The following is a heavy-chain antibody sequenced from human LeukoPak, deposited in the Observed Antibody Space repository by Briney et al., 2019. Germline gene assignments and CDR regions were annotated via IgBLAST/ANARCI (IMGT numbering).Heavy chain of an antibody. D-gene: IGHD2-2*02. CDR3: ARAGRYCSSTSCYMSSWFDP. V-gene: IGHV4-30-2*01. J-gene: IGHJ5*02. Sequence: SETLSLTCAVYGGSFSGYYWSWIRQPPGKGLEWIGYIYHSGSTYYNPSLKSRVTISVDRSKNQFSLKLSSVTAADTAVYYCARAGRYCSSTSCYMSSWFDPWGQGTLVTVSS. CDR1: GGSFSGYY. CDR2: IYHSGST.